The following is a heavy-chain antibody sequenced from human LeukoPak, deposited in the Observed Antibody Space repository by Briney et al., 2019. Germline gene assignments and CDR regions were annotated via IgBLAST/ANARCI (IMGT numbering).Heavy chain of an antibody. CDR3: AKERADGYNYSDAFDI. CDR1: GFTFSSYA. Sequence: GGSLRLSCAASGFTFSSYAMSWVRQAPGKGLEWVAVISYDGSNKYYADSVEGRFTISRDNSKNTLYLQMNSLRAEDTAVYYCAKERADGYNYSDAFDIWGQGTMVTVSS. J-gene: IGHJ3*02. CDR2: ISYDGSNK. D-gene: IGHD5-24*01. V-gene: IGHV3-30*18.